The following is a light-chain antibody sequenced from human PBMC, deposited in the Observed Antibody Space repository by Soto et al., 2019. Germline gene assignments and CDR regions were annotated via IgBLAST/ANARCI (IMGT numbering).Light chain of an antibody. V-gene: IGLV2-14*01. CDR3: SSYTSSSTPIYVV. Sequence: QSALTQPASVSGSPGQSITISCTGTSSDVGGYNYVSWYQQHPGKAPKLMIYDVSNRPSGVSNRFSGSKSGNTASLTISGLQAEDEADYYCSSYTSSSTPIYVVFGVGTTLTVL. CDR1: SSDVGGYNY. CDR2: DVS. J-gene: IGLJ2*01.